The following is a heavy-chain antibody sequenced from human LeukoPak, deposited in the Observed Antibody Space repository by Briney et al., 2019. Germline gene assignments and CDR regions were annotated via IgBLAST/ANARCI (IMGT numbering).Heavy chain of an antibody. Sequence: ASVKVSCKASGYTFTSYGISWVRQAPGQGLEWMGWINPNSGGTNYAQKFQGRVTMTRDTSISTAYMELSRLRSDDTAVYYCARAGVRSLRTSCYFGYWGQGTLVTVSS. CDR2: INPNSGGT. J-gene: IGHJ4*02. V-gene: IGHV1-2*02. CDR1: GYTFTSYG. CDR3: ARAGVRSLRTSCYFGY. D-gene: IGHD2-2*01.